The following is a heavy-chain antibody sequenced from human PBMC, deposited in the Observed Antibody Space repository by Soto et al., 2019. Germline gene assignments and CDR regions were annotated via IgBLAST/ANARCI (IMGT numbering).Heavy chain of an antibody. V-gene: IGHV3-21*01. CDR3: ARESSSFGLRESNYCDY. CDR1: GFTFSSYS. Sequence: EVQLVESGGGLVKPGGSLRLSCAASGFTFSSYSMNWVRQAPGKGLEWVSSISSSSSYIYYADSVKGRFTISRDNAKNSLYLQMNSLRAEDTAVYYCARESSSFGLRESNYCDYWGQGTLVTVSS. D-gene: IGHD6-6*01. CDR2: ISSSSSYI. J-gene: IGHJ4*02.